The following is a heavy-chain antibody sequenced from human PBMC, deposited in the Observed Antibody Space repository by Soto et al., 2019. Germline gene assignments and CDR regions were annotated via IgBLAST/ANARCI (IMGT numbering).Heavy chain of an antibody. J-gene: IGHJ6*02. V-gene: IGHV3-30*18. CDR1: GFTFSSYG. CDR3: AKDYRRITIFGVVMTYYYYYYGMDV. CDR2: ISYDGSNK. Sequence: SLRLSCAASGFTFSSYGMHWVRQAPGKGLEWVAVISYDGSNKYYADSVKGRFTISRDNSKNTLYLQMNSLRAEDTAVYYCAKDYRRITIFGVVMTYYYYYYGMDVWGQGTTVTVSS. D-gene: IGHD3-3*01.